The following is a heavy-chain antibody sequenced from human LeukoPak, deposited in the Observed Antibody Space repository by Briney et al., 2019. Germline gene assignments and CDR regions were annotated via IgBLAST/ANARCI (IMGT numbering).Heavy chain of an antibody. CDR3: ARDSAMGMSRMVRGGIWNWFDP. V-gene: IGHV3-21*01. CDR2: ISSSSSYI. J-gene: IGHJ5*02. CDR1: GFTFSSYS. Sequence: GGSLRLSCAASGFTFSSYSMNWVSQAPGKGLEWVSSISSSSSYIYYADSVKGRFTISRDNAKNSLYLQMNSLRAEDTAVYYCARDSAMGMSRMVRGGIWNWFDPWGQGTLVTVSS. D-gene: IGHD3-10*01.